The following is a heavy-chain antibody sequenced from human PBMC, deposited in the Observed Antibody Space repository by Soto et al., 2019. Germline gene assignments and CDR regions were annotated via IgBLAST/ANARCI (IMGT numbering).Heavy chain of an antibody. CDR3: ARGNCADDCYENYFYYYGMDV. D-gene: IGHD2-21*02. J-gene: IGHJ6*02. V-gene: IGHV4-59*01. CDR2: IYGGGST. CDR1: GGSISDYF. Sequence: PSETLSLTCTVSGGSISDYFWSWIRQAPGKGLEWIGYIYGGGSTDYNPSLKSRVTISVDTSKNQFFLRLNSVIAADTAVYLCARGNCADDCYENYFYYYGMDVWGQGTTVTVSS.